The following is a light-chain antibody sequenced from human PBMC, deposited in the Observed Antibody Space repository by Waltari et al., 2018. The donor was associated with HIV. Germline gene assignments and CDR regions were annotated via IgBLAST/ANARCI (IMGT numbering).Light chain of an antibody. V-gene: IGKV3-20*01. J-gene: IGKJ2*01. CDR3: QQYGRSPDT. CDR1: QSVRNNY. Sequence: ENVLTQSPGTLSLSPGERATLSCRASQSVRNNYLAWFQQKPGQAPRLLIYGTSSRATGIPDMFSGSGSGTDFSLTISRLEPEDSAVYYCQQYGRSPDTFGQGTKVEIK. CDR2: GTS.